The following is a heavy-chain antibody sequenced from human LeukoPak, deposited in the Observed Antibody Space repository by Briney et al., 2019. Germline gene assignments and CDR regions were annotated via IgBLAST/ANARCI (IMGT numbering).Heavy chain of an antibody. V-gene: IGHV1-69*05. CDR2: IIPIFGTA. J-gene: IGHJ6*03. Sequence: GASVKVSCKASGGTFSSYAISWVRQAPGQGLEWMGGIIPIFGTANYAQKFQGRVTITTDESTSTAYMELSSLRSEDTAVYYCARGSNSSGWYSYYYYYMDVWGKGTTVTVSS. CDR3: ARGSNSSGWYSYYYYYMDV. CDR1: GGTFSSYA. D-gene: IGHD6-19*01.